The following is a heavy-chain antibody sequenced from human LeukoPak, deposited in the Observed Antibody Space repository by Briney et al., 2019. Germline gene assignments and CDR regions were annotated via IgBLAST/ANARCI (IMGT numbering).Heavy chain of an antibody. CDR2: IYYSGST. Sequence: KPSETLSLTCTVSGGSISSYYWSWIRQPPGKGLEWIGYIYYSGSTNYNPSLKSRVTISVDTSKNQFSLKLSSVTAADTAVYYCARVPFGGNSGGEDAFDIWGQGTMVTVSS. D-gene: IGHD4-23*01. CDR3: ARVPFGGNSGGEDAFDI. J-gene: IGHJ3*02. V-gene: IGHV4-59*01. CDR1: GGSISSYY.